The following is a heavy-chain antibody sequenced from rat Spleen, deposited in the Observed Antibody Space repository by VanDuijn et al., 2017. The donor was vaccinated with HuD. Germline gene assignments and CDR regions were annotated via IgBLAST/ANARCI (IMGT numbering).Heavy chain of an antibody. D-gene: IGHD3-1*01. CDR2: IWTGGST. V-gene: IGHV2-30*01. Sequence: QVQLKESGPGLVQPSQTLSLTCTVSGFSLTNFHVHWVRQPSGKGLEWMGVIWTGGSTDYNSALKSRLSISRDTSKSQVFLKMSSLQTDDTGTYYCTIHPRYWGQGVMVTVSS. CDR1: GFSLTNFH. CDR3: TIHPRY. J-gene: IGHJ2*01.